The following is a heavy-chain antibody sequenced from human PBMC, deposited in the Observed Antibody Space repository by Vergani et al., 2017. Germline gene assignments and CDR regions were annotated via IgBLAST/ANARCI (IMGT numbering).Heavy chain of an antibody. CDR1: GDSITSNNC. CDR2: ICHTEDT. CDR3: ATIGYRRWGYYFDY. V-gene: IGHV4-4*03. D-gene: IGHD2-2*02. Sequence: QVQLQESGPGLVKPPGTLSLTCAVSGDSITSNNCWTWVRQPPGKGLGWIGEICHTEDTKYSPPLKSRVTVSVDESRNLFSLRLNSVTAAYTAVYYCATIGYRRWGYYFDYWGQGILVTVSS. J-gene: IGHJ4*02.